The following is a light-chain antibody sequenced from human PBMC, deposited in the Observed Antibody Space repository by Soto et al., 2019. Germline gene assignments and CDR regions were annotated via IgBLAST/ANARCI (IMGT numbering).Light chain of an antibody. J-gene: IGKJ4*01. CDR1: QTVNTW. CDR3: QQFNNYLLT. V-gene: IGKV1-5*01. Sequence: DIQMTQSPSTLSASVGDRVTITCRASQTVNTWLAWYQQKPGKAPKLLIYDASSLESGVPSRFSGSGSGTYFTLTISSLQPEDFATYYCQQFNNYLLTCGGGTNVDIK. CDR2: DAS.